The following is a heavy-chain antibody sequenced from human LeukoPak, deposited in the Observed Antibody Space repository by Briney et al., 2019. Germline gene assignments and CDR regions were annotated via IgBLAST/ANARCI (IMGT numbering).Heavy chain of an antibody. D-gene: IGHD6-6*01. J-gene: IGHJ4*02. CDR2: IIPIFGTA. CDR3: ASASSSSSPFDY. V-gene: IGHV1-69*05. Sequence: SVKVSCKASGGTFSSYAISWVRQAPGQGLEWMEGIIPIFGTANYAQKFQGRVTITTDESTSTAYMELSSLRSEDTAVYYCASASSSSSPFDYWGQGTLVTVSS. CDR1: GGTFSSYA.